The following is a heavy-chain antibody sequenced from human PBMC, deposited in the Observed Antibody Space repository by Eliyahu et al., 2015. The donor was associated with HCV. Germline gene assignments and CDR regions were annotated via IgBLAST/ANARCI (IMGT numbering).Heavy chain of an antibody. CDR2: IWDDGSNK. Sequence: QVQLVESGGGVVQPGRSLRLSCAASGFTFSSYGMHWVRQAPGKGLEWVAVIWDDGSNKYYADSVKGRFTISRDNSKNTLYLQMNSLRAEDTAVYYCARTSSRGGSHFDYWGQGTLVTVSS. CDR1: GFTFSSYG. J-gene: IGHJ4*02. V-gene: IGHV3-33*01. CDR3: ARTSSRGGSHFDY. D-gene: IGHD1-26*01.